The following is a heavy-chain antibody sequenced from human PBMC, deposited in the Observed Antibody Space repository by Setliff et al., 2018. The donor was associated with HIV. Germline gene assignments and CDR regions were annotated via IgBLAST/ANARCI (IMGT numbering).Heavy chain of an antibody. CDR3: GRDVHDAAADN. V-gene: IGHV3-74*01. CDR1: GFTFGDHW. D-gene: IGHD6-13*01. Sequence: PGGSLRLSCTASGFTFGDHWMHWVRRGPGRGLEWVSRIGRDGTVANYADSVKGRFTISRDNARNTLFLQMNSLGVEDTALYYCGRDVHDAAADNWGRGTLVTVSS. J-gene: IGHJ4*02. CDR2: IGRDGTVA.